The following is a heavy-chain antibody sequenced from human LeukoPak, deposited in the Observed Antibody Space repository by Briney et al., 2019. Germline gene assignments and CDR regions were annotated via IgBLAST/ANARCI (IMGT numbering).Heavy chain of an antibody. D-gene: IGHD3-10*01. Sequence: KSSETLSLTCTVSGGSISSGGYYWSWIRQHPGKGLEWIGYIYYSGSTYYNPSLKSRVTISVDTSKNQFSLKLSSVTAADTAVYYCARVTYYHGSGSYLDFDYWGQGTLVTVSS. V-gene: IGHV4-31*03. CDR2: IYYSGST. CDR1: GGSISSGGYY. J-gene: IGHJ4*02. CDR3: ARVTYYHGSGSYLDFDY.